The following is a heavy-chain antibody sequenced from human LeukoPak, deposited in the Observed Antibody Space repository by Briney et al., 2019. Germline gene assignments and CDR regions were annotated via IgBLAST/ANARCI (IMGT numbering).Heavy chain of an antibody. CDR3: ARDPSYRGFDAFDI. J-gene: IGHJ3*02. CDR2: ITSSSRYI. D-gene: IGHD1-26*01. CDR1: GFTFSSYS. V-gene: IGHV3-21*01. Sequence: GGSLRLSCSASGFTFSSYSMNWVRQAPGKGLEWVSSITSSSRYIYYADTVKGRFTISRDNAKNSLYLQMNYLRAEDTAVYYCARDPSYRGFDAFDIWGQGTMVTVYS.